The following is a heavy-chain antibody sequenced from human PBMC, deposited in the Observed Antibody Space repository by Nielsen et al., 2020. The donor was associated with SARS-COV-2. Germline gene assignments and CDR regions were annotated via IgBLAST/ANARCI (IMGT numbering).Heavy chain of an antibody. J-gene: IGHJ2*01. CDR3: ARGGTTGYFDL. CDR1: GFTFSDYY. CDR2: ISSSSSYT. D-gene: IGHD1-14*01. Sequence: GESLKISCAASGFTFSDYYMSWIRQAPGTGLEWVSYISSSSSYTNYADSVKGRFTNSSDNAKNSLYLQMNSLRAEDTAVYYCARGGTTGYFDLWGRGTLVTVSS. V-gene: IGHV3-11*05.